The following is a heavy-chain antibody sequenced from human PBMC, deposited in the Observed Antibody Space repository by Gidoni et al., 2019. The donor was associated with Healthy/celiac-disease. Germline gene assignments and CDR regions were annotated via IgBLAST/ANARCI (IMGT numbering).Heavy chain of an antibody. V-gene: IGHV4-59*01. J-gene: IGHJ6*02. D-gene: IGHD4-17*01. CDR1: GGSISSSY. Sequence: QVQLQESGPGLVKPSETLSLTCTVSGGSISSSYWSWIRQPPGKGLEWIGYIYYSGSTNYNPSLKSRVTISVDTSKNQFSLKLSSVTAADTAVYYCARGNYGDYWDYYYYYGMDVWGQGTTVTVSS. CDR3: ARGNYGDYWDYYYYYGMDV. CDR2: IYYSGST.